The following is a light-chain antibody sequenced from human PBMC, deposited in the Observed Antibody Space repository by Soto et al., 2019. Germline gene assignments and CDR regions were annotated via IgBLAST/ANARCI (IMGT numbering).Light chain of an antibody. V-gene: IGKV3-20*01. CDR2: GTS. CDR3: QQYNNWPWT. Sequence: EIVLTQSPGPLSLSPGATATLSCRASQNVGTRFIAWYQQRPGQAPRLLIYGTSNRATGIPDRFSGSGSGTDFTLTINRLQPEDFAVYYCQQYNNWPWTFGQGTKV. CDR1: QNVGTRF. J-gene: IGKJ1*01.